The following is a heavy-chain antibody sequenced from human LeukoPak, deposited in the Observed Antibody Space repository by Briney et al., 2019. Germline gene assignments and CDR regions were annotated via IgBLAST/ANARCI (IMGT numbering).Heavy chain of an antibody. CDR2: ISSSSSTI. D-gene: IGHD2-21*02. CDR1: GFTFSSYS. Sequence: GGSLRLSCAASGFTFSSYSMTWVRQAPGKGLEWVSYISSSSSTIYYADSVKGRFTISRGNAKNSLYLQMNSLRVDDTAVYYCARVKYGDFPGMDYWGQGTLATVSS. CDR3: ARVKYGDFPGMDY. J-gene: IGHJ4*02. V-gene: IGHV3-48*01.